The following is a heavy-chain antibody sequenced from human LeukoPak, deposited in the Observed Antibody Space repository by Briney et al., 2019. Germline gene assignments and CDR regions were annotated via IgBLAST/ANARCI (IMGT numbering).Heavy chain of an antibody. J-gene: IGHJ4*02. D-gene: IGHD4/OR15-4a*01. CDR2: ISPSGGST. CDR1: GYTFITYF. V-gene: IGHV1-46*01. Sequence: GASVKVSFKASGYTFITYFMHWVRQAPGQGLEWMGIISPSGGSTRYAQKFQGRVTMNRDTSPSTVYLDLSSLRSEDSAVYYCARADYANSDNFGDYWGQGTLVTVSS. CDR3: ARADYANSDNFGDY.